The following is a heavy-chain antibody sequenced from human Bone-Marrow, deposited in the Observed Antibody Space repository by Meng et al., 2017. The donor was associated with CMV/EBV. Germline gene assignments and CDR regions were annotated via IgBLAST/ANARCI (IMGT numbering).Heavy chain of an antibody. Sequence: SETLSLTCAVYGGSFSGYYWSWIRQPPGKGLEWIGYIYYSGSTNYNPSLKSRVTISVDTSKNQFSLKLSSVTAADTAVYYCARDYCSSTSCYPSWFDPWGQGTRVTVSS. CDR1: GGSFSGYY. J-gene: IGHJ5*02. CDR3: ARDYCSSTSCYPSWFDP. D-gene: IGHD2-2*01. CDR2: IYYSGST. V-gene: IGHV4-59*01.